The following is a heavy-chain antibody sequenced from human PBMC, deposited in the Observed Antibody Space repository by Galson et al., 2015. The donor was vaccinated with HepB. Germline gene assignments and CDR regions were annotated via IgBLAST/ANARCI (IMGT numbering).Heavy chain of an antibody. V-gene: IGHV3-23*01. Sequence: SLRLSCAASGFTLNTHAMVWVRQPPGKGPEWVSALSGDSIIIHYADSVKGRFTISKDNSENTLYLQMNSLRGEDTALYYCAKFGARFDAWFDSWGQGTLVTVSS. CDR3: AKFGARFDAWFDS. J-gene: IGHJ5*01. CDR1: GFTLNTHA. CDR2: LSGDSIII. D-gene: IGHD3-10*01.